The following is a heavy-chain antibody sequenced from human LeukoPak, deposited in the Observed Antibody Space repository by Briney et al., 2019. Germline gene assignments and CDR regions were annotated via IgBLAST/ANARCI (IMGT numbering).Heavy chain of an antibody. CDR1: GGSFSGYY. Sequence: SETLSLTCAVYGGSFSGYYWSWIRQPPGKGLEWIGEINHSGSTNYNPSLKSRVTISVDTSKNQFSLKLSSVTAADTAVYYCARCRGIFGYSGYGFPEDYYMDVWGKGTTVTVSS. V-gene: IGHV4-34*01. CDR2: INHSGST. D-gene: IGHD5-12*01. CDR3: ARCRGIFGYSGYGFPEDYYMDV. J-gene: IGHJ6*03.